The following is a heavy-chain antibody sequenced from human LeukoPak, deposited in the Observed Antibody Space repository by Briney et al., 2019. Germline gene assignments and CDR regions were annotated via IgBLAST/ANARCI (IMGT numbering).Heavy chain of an antibody. CDR3: ATDTETALDF. D-gene: IGHD2-21*02. J-gene: IGHJ4*02. V-gene: IGHV3-15*01. Sequence: PGGSLRLSCAASGFTFSNAWMSWVRQAPGKGLEWGGRIKRKTDGGTTDYAAPVKGRFTISRNDSKNTLYLQMNSLKIEDTAVYYCATDTETALDFWGQGTLVTVSS. CDR2: IKRKTDGGTT. CDR1: GFTFSNAW.